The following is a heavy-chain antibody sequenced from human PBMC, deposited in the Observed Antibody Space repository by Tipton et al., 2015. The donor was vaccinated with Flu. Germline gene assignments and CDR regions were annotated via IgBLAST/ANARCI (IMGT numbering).Heavy chain of an antibody. CDR1: GFTFSTYW. CDR3: ARHIYGSGSK. V-gene: IGHV3-7*01. J-gene: IGHJ4*02. CDR2: INEDGSEK. Sequence: GSLRLSCAASGFTFSTYWMTWVRQAPGKGLEWVANINEDGSEKYYVDSVKGRFTISRDNAKNSLYLQMDSLRAEDTAVYYCARHIYGSGSKWGQGTLVTVSS. D-gene: IGHD3-10*01.